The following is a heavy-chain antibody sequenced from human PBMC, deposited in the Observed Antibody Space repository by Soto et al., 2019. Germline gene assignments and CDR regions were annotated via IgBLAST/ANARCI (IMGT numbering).Heavy chain of an antibody. V-gene: IGHV1-18*04. CDR3: ARDNPIIVVVPAAPSSIMDV. CDR1: GYTFTSYG. CDR2: ISAYNGST. Sequence: ASVKVSCKASGYTFTSYGISWVRQAPGQGLEWMGWISAYNGSTNYAQKLQGRVTMTTDTSTSTAYMELRSLRSDDTAVYYCARDNPIIVVVPAAPSSIMDVWGQGTTVTVS. D-gene: IGHD2-2*01. J-gene: IGHJ6*02.